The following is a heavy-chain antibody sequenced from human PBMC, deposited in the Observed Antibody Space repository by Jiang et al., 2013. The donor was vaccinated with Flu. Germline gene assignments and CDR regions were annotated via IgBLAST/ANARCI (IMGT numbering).Heavy chain of an antibody. D-gene: IGHD4-23*01. CDR2: IYWDDDK. CDR3: VHLNWATVDFTHYYFDS. CDR1: GFSLSSSRVG. J-gene: IGHJ4*02. Sequence: TLTCTFSGFSLSSSRVGVGWIRQPPGKALEWLALIYWDDDKRYSPSLKSRLTITKDTSKNQVVLTMTNMDPVDTATYFCVHLNWATVDFTHYYFDSWAREPWSPSPQ. V-gene: IGHV2-5*02.